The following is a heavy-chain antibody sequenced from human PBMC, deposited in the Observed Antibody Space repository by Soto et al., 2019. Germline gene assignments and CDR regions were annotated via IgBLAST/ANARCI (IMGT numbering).Heavy chain of an antibody. V-gene: IGHV3-11*01. CDR2: ISSGSSTI. Sequence: GGSLRLSCAAAGFRFNDYYMTWIRQAPGKGLEWVSYISSGSSTIYYAHSVKGRFTISRDNAKNSLYLQMNSLRAEDTAVYYCASEGIAAAGTRLGAFDIWGQGTMVTVSS. D-gene: IGHD6-13*01. J-gene: IGHJ3*02. CDR1: GFRFNDYY. CDR3: ASEGIAAAGTRLGAFDI.